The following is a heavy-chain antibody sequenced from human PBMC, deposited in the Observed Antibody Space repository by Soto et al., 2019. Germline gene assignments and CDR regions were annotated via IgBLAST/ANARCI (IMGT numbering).Heavy chain of an antibody. CDR2: IRSIANSYAT. Sequence: GSLRLSCPASGFTFGDAVIHWVRQASGKGLEWVGRIRSIANSYATTYAASVKGRVTISRDDSKNTAYLQMNSLKTEDTAVYYCTRHQACGGGDSDPPFDYWGQGTLVTVSS. CDR1: GFTFGDAV. CDR3: TRHQACGGGDSDPPFDY. V-gene: IGHV3-73*01. D-gene: IGHD2-21*02. J-gene: IGHJ4*02.